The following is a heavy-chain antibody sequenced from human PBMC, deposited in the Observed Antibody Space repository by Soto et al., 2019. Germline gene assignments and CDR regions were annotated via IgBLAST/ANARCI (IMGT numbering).Heavy chain of an antibody. CDR3: ARSGIQLWLSPGWFDP. D-gene: IGHD5-18*01. CDR2: IFSNDEK. V-gene: IGHV2-26*01. CDR1: GFSLSNARMG. J-gene: IGHJ5*02. Sequence: QVTLKESGPVLVNPTETLTLTCTVSGFSLSNARMGVSWIRQPPGKALEWLAHIFSNDEKSYSTSLKSRLTISKDTSKSQVVLTMTNMDPVDTATYYCARSGIQLWLSPGWFDPWGQGTLVTVSS.